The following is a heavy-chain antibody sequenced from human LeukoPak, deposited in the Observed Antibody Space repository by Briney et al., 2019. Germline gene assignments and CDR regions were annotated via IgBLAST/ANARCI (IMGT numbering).Heavy chain of an antibody. Sequence: PGGSLRLSCAASGFTFSSYAMSWVRQAPGKGLEWVSAISGSGGSTYYADSVKGRFTISRDNAKNSLYLQMNSLRAEDTALYYCAREGSRSGFFDWGQGTLVTVSS. D-gene: IGHD3-22*01. J-gene: IGHJ4*02. CDR1: GFTFSSYA. CDR3: AREGSRSGFFD. V-gene: IGHV3-23*01. CDR2: ISGSGGST.